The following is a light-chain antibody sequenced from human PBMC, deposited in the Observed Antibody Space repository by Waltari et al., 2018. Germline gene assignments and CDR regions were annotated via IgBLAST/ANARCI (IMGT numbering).Light chain of an antibody. V-gene: IGKV1-5*03. CDR2: KAS. Sequence: DIQMTQSPSTLSASVGDRVTITGRASQSISSGLAWYQQKPGKAPNLLIYKASTLQSGVPSRFSGFRSGTEFTLTISSLQPDDFATYFCQQYKSYPLTFGGGTKVEI. J-gene: IGKJ4*01. CDR3: QQYKSYPLT. CDR1: QSISSG.